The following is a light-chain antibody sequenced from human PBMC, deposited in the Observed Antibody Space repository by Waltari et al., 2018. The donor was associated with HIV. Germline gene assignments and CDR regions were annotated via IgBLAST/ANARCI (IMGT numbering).Light chain of an antibody. V-gene: IGLV2-23*02. CDR3: CAYAGSTTYVI. CDR2: EVS. Sequence: QSALTHPASVSGSPGQSITISCTGTSSYVGGYNLVSWYQQHPGKAPKLMIYEVSKRPSGVSNRFSGSKSGNTASLTISGLQAEDEADYYCCAYAGSTTYVIFGGGTKLTVL. J-gene: IGLJ2*01. CDR1: SSYVGGYNL.